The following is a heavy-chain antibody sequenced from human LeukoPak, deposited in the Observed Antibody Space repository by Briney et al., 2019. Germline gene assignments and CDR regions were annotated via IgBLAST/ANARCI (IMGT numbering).Heavy chain of an antibody. Sequence: SETLSLTCTVSGGSISSYYWSWIRQPPGKGLEWIGYIYYSGSTNYNPSLKSRVTISVDKSKNQFSLKLSSVTAADTAVYYCAKAHRWKWFDPWGQGTLVTVSS. CDR1: GGSISSYY. J-gene: IGHJ5*02. D-gene: IGHD1-1*01. CDR3: AKAHRWKWFDP. CDR2: IYYSGST. V-gene: IGHV4-59*12.